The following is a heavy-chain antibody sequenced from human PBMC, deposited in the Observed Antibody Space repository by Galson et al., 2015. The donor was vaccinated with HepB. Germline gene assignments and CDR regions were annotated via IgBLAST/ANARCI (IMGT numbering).Heavy chain of an antibody. D-gene: IGHD4-17*01. CDR2: ISSSSSTI. J-gene: IGHJ3*02. CDR1: GFIFSSYS. V-gene: IGHV3-48*01. Sequence: SLRLSCAASGFIFSSYSMNWVRQAPGKGLEWVSYISSSSSTIYYADSVKGRFTISRDNAKNSLYLQMNSLRAEDTAVYYCARDPWYGDYAGAFDIWGQGTMVTVSS. CDR3: ARDPWYGDYAGAFDI.